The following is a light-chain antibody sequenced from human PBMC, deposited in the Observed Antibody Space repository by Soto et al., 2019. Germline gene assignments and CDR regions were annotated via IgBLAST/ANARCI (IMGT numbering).Light chain of an antibody. CDR3: QQYSKWPPIT. Sequence: EIVMTQSPSTLSVSPGERATLSCRASQSVSSNLAWYQQKPGQAPRLLIYGASTRATGIPARFSGSGSGTEFTLTISSLQSDDYAAYYCQQYSKWPPITFGQGTRLEIK. V-gene: IGKV3-15*01. J-gene: IGKJ5*01. CDR1: QSVSSN. CDR2: GAS.